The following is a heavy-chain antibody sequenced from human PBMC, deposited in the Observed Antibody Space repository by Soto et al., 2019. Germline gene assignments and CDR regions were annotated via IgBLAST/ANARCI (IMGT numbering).Heavy chain of an antibody. Sequence: PSETLSLTCTVSGGSISSGSYYWGWIRQPPGKGLEWIGSIYYSGSTYYNPSLKSRVTISVDTSKNQFSLKLSSVTAADTAVYYCARTQAVFIDYWGQGTLVTVSS. J-gene: IGHJ4*02. CDR3: ARTQAVFIDY. D-gene: IGHD2-15*01. CDR1: GGSISSGSYY. V-gene: IGHV4-39*01. CDR2: IYYSGST.